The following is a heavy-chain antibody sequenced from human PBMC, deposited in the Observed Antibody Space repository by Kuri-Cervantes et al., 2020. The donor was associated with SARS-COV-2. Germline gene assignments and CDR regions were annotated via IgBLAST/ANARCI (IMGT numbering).Heavy chain of an antibody. J-gene: IGHJ3*02. D-gene: IGHD6-6*01. Sequence: ESLKISCAVSCYSISSGYYWGWIRQPPGKGLEWSGSIYHSGSTYYNPSLKSRVTISVDTSKNQFSLKLSSVTAADTAVHYCARDQASSSSEIPAFDIWGQGTMVTVSS. CDR2: IYHSGST. CDR3: ARDQASSSSEIPAFDI. V-gene: IGHV4-38-2*02. CDR1: CYSISSGYY.